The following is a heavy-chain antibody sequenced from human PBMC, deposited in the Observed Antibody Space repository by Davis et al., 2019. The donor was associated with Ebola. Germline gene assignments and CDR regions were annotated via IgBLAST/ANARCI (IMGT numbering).Heavy chain of an antibody. V-gene: IGHV4-4*02. CDR1: GCSISSSNW. D-gene: IGHD2-2*01. CDR3: ARGQGYCSSTSCSTNWFDP. CDR2: IYQSGST. Sequence: SETLSLTCAVSGCSISSSNWWSWVRQPPGKGLEWIGEIYQSGSTNYNPSLKSRVTISVDKSKNQFSRKLSSVTAADTAVYYCARGQGYCSSTSCSTNWFDPWGQGTLVTVSS. J-gene: IGHJ5*02.